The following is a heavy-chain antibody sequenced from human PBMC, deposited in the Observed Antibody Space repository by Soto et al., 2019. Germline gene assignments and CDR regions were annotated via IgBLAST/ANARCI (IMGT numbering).Heavy chain of an antibody. V-gene: IGHV1-45*02. Sequence: QMQLVQSGAEVKKTGSSVTVSCKALGNTFTYRYLHWVRQAPGQALEWKGWITPFNGDVHYSQKFQERVTITRDRSINTAYMRMSGLRSEDTAMYYCASGGAGSGPFTWELPDHWGQGTLVTVSS. D-gene: IGHD1-26*01. CDR2: ITPFNGDV. CDR3: ASGGAGSGPFTWELPDH. CDR1: GNTFTYRY. J-gene: IGHJ4*02.